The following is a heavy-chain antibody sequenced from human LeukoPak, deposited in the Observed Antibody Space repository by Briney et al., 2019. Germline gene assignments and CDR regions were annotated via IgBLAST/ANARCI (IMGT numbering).Heavy chain of an antibody. CDR3: ARRQYSSSSPTFDP. V-gene: IGHV4-34*01. J-gene: IGHJ5*02. D-gene: IGHD6-6*01. Sequence: EASETLSLTCAVYGGSFSGYYWSWIRQPPGKGLEWIGEINHSGSTNYNPSLKSRVTISVDTSKNQFSLKLSSVTAADTAVYYCARRQYSSSSPTFDPWGQGTLVTVSS. CDR2: INHSGST. CDR1: GGSFSGYY.